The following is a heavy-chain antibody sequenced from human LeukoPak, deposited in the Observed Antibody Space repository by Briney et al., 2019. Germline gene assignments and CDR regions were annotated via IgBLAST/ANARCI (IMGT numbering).Heavy chain of an antibody. Sequence: SQTLSLTCTVSGGSISSGGYYWSWIRQHLGKGLEWSGYIYYSGSNYYNPSLKSRVTISVDTSKNQFSLKLSSVTAADTAVYYCARELPYYFDYWGQGTLVTVSS. CDR2: IYYSGSN. CDR1: GGSISSGGYY. V-gene: IGHV4-31*03. CDR3: ARELPYYFDY. J-gene: IGHJ4*02. D-gene: IGHD1-26*01.